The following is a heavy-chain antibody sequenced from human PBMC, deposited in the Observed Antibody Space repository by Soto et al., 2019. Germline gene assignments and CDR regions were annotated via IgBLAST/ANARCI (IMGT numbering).Heavy chain of an antibody. CDR1: GDSISNLDYF. V-gene: IGHV4-30-4*01. Sequence: SETLSLTCSVSGDSISNLDYFWAWIRQPPGQALEYIGYIYKSATTYYNPSFESRVSISVDTSKSQFSLNVTSVTAADTAVYFCARGRYCLTGRCFPNWFDSWGQGALVTVSS. D-gene: IGHD7-27*01. J-gene: IGHJ5*01. CDR2: IYKSATT. CDR3: ARGRYCLTGRCFPNWFDS.